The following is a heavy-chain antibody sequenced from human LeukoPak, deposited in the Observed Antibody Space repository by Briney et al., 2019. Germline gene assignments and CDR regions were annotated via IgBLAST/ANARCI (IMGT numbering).Heavy chain of an antibody. J-gene: IGHJ4*02. CDR1: GGSISSYY. V-gene: IGHV4-59*01. D-gene: IGHD1-26*01. CDR2: ISYSGST. Sequence: PSETLSLTCTVSGGSISSYYWSWIRQPPGKGLEWIGYISYSGSTNYNPSLKSRVTISVDTPKNQLSLNLSSVTAADTAVYYCARDAAVVGATDYWGQGTLVTVSS. CDR3: ARDAAVVGATDY.